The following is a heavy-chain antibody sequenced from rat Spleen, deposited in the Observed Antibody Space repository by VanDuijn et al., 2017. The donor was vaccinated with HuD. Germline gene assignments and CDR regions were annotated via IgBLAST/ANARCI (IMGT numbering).Heavy chain of an antibody. Sequence: EVQLVESGGGLVQPGRSLKVSCEVSGFTFSNAGMHWIRQAPTKGLEWVASISPSGKSTYYRDSVKGRFTISRDNAENIVYLQMNSLKCEDTATYYCARQKVGTIAAPFDYWGQGVMVTVSS. J-gene: IGHJ2*01. CDR3: ARQKVGTIAAPFDY. D-gene: IGHD1-2*01. V-gene: IGHV5-19*01. CDR1: GFTFSNAG. CDR2: ISPSGKST.